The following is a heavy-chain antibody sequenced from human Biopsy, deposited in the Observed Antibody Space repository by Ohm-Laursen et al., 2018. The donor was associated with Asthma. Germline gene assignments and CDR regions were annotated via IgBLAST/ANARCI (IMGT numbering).Heavy chain of an antibody. V-gene: IGHV4-39*01. CDR3: ARHWDWGSFFDY. J-gene: IGHJ4*02. D-gene: IGHD7-27*01. Sequence: VTLSLTCPVSGGPMSSSSYYWGWIRQPPGKGLEWMGSISYTGSAYHNPSLKSRVTISVDTSKNHFSLKLSSVTAADTAVYYCARHWDWGSFFDYWGQGTPVTVSS. CDR1: GGPMSSSSYY. CDR2: ISYTGSA.